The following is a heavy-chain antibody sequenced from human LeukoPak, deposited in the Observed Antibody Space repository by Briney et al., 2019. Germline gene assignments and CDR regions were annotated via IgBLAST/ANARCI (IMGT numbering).Heavy chain of an antibody. CDR2: IIPILGIA. D-gene: IGHD5-24*01. CDR1: GYTFTGYY. Sequence: GASVKVSCKASGYTFTGYYMHWVRQAPGQGLEWMGRIIPILGIANYAQKFQGRVTITADKSTSTAYMELSSLRSEDTAVYYCARKAGDGYNSYYFDYWGQGTLVTVSS. CDR3: ARKAGDGYNSYYFDY. J-gene: IGHJ4*02. V-gene: IGHV1-69*02.